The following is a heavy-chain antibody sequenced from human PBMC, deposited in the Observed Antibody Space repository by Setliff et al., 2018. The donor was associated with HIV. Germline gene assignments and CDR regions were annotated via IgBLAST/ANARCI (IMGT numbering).Heavy chain of an antibody. D-gene: IGHD2-21*01. CDR2: IYHSGTT. J-gene: IGHJ4*02. Sequence: PSETLSLTCTVSGGSISSSSYYWGWIRQPPGKGLEWIGSIYHSGTTYYNPSLKSRVTISVDTSKNQFSLKLTSVTAADTAVYYCARVVGLSALDYWGQGTLVTVSS. CDR1: GGSISSSSYY. V-gene: IGHV4-39*07. CDR3: ARVVGLSALDY.